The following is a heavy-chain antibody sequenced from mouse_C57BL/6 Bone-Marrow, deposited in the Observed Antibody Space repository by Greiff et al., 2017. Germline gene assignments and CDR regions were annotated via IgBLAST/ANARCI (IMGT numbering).Heavy chain of an antibody. Sequence: EVMLVESGGGLVKPGGSLKLSCAASGFTFSSYAMSWVRQTPEKRLEWVATISDGGSYTYYPDNVKGRFTISRDNAKNNLYLQMSHLKSEDTAMYYCAREGRYDGYYDYWGQGTTLTVSS. D-gene: IGHD2-3*01. CDR3: AREGRYDGYYDY. CDR1: GFTFSSYA. V-gene: IGHV5-4*01. J-gene: IGHJ2*01. CDR2: ISDGGSYT.